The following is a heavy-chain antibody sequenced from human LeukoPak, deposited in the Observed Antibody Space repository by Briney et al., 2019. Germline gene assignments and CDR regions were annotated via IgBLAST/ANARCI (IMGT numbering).Heavy chain of an antibody. CDR3: ARLIRYYYGMDV. J-gene: IGHJ6*02. CDR1: GGSISSYY. V-gene: IGHV4-59*01. D-gene: IGHD2-8*01. CDR2: IYYSGST. Sequence: SETLSLTCTVSGGSISSYYWSWIRQPPGKGLERIGYIYYSGSTNYNPSLKSRVTISVDTSKNQFSLKLSSVTAADTAVYYCARLIRYYYGMDVWGQGTTVTVSS.